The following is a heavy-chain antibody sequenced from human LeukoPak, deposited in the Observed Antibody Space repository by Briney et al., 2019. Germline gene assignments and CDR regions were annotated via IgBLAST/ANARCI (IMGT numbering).Heavy chain of an antibody. CDR2: IDPRDSDT. Sequence: KVSCKASGYTFTSYWIGWVRQMPGKGLEWMGIIDPRDSDTRYTPSFQGQVTISADKSLSTAYLQWNSLKASDAAMYYCARQTAMGRSGDYWGQGTLVTVSS. V-gene: IGHV5-51*01. D-gene: IGHD5-18*01. J-gene: IGHJ4*02. CDR3: ARQTAMGRSGDY. CDR1: GYTFTSYW.